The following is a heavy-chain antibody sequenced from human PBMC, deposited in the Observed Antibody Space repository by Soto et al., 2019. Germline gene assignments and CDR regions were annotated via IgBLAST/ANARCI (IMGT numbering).Heavy chain of an antibody. D-gene: IGHD2-2*01. CDR1: GGTFSSYT. V-gene: IGHV1-69*05. J-gene: IGHJ5*02. CDR3: AREDAGYCSSTSCSKVWFDP. Sequence: SVKVSCKASGGTFSSYTISWVRQAPGQGLDWMGGIIPIFGTANYAQKFQGRVTMTTDTSTSTAYMELRSLRSDDTAVYYCAREDAGYCSSTSCSKVWFDPWGQGTLVTVSS. CDR2: IIPIFGTA.